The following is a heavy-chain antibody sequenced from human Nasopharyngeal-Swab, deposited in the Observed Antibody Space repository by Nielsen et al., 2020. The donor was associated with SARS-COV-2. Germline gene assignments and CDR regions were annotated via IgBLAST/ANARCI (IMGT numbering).Heavy chain of an antibody. J-gene: IGHJ3*02. CDR1: GFSFSPYW. D-gene: IGHD3-10*01. CDR2: INGAGTWI. V-gene: IGHV3-74*01. CDR3: ARSAVGIRGVLDK. Sequence: GESLKISCVASGFSFSPYWMHWVRQAPGKGLVWVSPINGAGTWISYADSVKGRFTISRDNSKNTVYLQMNSLGGDDTAVYYCARSAVGIRGVLDKWGPGTKVTVSP.